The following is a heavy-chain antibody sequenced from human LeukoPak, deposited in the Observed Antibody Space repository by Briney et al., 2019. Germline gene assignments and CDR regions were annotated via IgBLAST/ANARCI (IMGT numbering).Heavy chain of an antibody. CDR3: ARDRSEYYYYPMDV. Sequence: GGSLRLSCAASGFTFSSYWMHWVRQAPGKGLVWVSRINSDGSTTSYADSVMGRFTISRDNAKNTLYLQMNSLRAEDTAVYYCARDRSEYYYYPMDVWGQGTTVTVSS. J-gene: IGHJ6*02. CDR1: GFTFSSYW. V-gene: IGHV3-74*01. CDR2: INSDGSTT.